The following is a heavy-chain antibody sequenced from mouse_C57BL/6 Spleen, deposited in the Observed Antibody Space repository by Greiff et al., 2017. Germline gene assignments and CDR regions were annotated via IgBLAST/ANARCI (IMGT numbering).Heavy chain of an antibody. Sequence: EVMLVESGGGLVKPGGSLKLSCAASGFTFSDYGMHWVRQAPEKGLEWVAYISSGSSTIYYADTVQCRFPISRDNAKNTLFLQMTSLRSDDTAMYYCARGGNYLGFAYWGQGTLVTVSA. D-gene: IGHD2-1*01. V-gene: IGHV5-17*01. CDR1: GFTFSDYG. J-gene: IGHJ3*01. CDR2: ISSGSSTI. CDR3: ARGGNYLGFAY.